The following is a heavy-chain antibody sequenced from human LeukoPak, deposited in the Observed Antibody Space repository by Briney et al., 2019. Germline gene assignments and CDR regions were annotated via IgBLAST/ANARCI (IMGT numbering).Heavy chain of an antibody. CDR2: ISSSSGYI. CDR3: AKDGYSYGLEYYFDY. D-gene: IGHD5-18*01. CDR1: GFTFSSYS. Sequence: GGSLRLSCVASGFTFSSYSMNWVRQAPGKGLEWVSSISSSSGYIFYADSVKGRFTISRDSAKNSLYLQMNSLRAEDTAVYYCAKDGYSYGLEYYFDYWGQGTLVTVSS. J-gene: IGHJ4*02. V-gene: IGHV3-21*04.